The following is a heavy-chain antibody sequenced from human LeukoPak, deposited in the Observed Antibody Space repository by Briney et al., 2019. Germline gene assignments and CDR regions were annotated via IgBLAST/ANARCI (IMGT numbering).Heavy chain of an antibody. CDR3: ARVGNGRSWDY. CDR2: ISLGNSTM. J-gene: IGHJ4*02. V-gene: IGHV3-48*02. Sequence: GGSLGLSCAASGFTFSSYWMSWVRQAPGKGLEWISYISLGNSTMFYADSVKGRFTISRDNAKNSPYLQMNSLRDDDTAVYYCARVGNGRSWDYWGQGTLVSVSS. CDR1: GFTFSSYW. D-gene: IGHD2-15*01.